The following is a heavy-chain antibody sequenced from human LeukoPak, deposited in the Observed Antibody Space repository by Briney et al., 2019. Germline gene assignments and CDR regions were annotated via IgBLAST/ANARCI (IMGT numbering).Heavy chain of an antibody. J-gene: IGHJ4*02. Sequence: GGSLRLSCAASGFTFSSYWMSWVRQAPGKGLEWVANIKQDGTEKYYVDSVKGRFTISRDNAKNSLCLQMNSLRAEDTAVYYCTREQDREATGTVIGDSWGQGTLVTVSS. CDR2: IKQDGTEK. V-gene: IGHV3-7*01. D-gene: IGHD3-9*01. CDR1: GFTFSSYW. CDR3: TREQDREATGTVIGDS.